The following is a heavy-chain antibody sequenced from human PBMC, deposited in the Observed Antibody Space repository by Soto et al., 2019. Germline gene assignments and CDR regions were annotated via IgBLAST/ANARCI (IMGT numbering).Heavy chain of an antibody. CDR3: TTGDDSSSWYGIYY. CDR1: GFTFANAW. Sequence: EVQLVESGGGWVKPGGALRLSCTGSGFTFANAWMNWVRQAPGKGLEWVGRINSRSDGGTTDYAAPVNGRFNISRDDSRNTLFLQMNSLKAEDTAVYYCTTGDDSSSWYGIYYWGQGTLVTVSS. J-gene: IGHJ4*02. D-gene: IGHD6-13*01. CDR2: INSRSDGGTT. V-gene: IGHV3-15*07.